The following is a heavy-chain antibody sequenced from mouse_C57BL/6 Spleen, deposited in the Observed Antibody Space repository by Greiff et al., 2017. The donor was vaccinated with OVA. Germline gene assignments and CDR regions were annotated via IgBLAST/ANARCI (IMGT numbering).Heavy chain of an antibody. CDR3: ARWGTYSPVDFDY. CDR2: IYPRSGNT. D-gene: IGHD3-3*01. J-gene: IGHJ2*01. CDR1: GYTFTSYG. Sequence: QVQLQQSGAELARPGASVKLSCKASGYTFTSYGISWVKQRTGQGLEWIGEIYPRSGNTYYDEKFKGKATLTADKSSSTAYMELRSLTSEDSEVYSCARWGTYSPVDFDYWGQGTTLTVSS. V-gene: IGHV1-81*01.